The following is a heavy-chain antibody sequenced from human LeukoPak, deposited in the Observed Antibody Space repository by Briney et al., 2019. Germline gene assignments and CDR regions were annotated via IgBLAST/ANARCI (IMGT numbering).Heavy chain of an antibody. V-gene: IGHV3-30*03. CDR2: TSYDGSDK. CDR1: GFTFNNYG. CDR3: VGGDLYYFDY. D-gene: IGHD2-21*02. J-gene: IGHJ4*02. Sequence: PGGSLRLSCAASGFTFNNYGMLWVRQAPGKGLEWVAVTSYDGSDKHHADPVKGRFTIARDNSKNTLYLQMNSLRAEDTAVYYCVGGDLYYFDYWGQGTLVTVSS.